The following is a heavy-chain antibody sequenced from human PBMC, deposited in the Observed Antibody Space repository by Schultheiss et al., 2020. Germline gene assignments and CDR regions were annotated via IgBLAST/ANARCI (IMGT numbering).Heavy chain of an antibody. Sequence: GGSLRLSCAASGFTFSSHAMSWVRQAPGKGLEWVSAISGSGGSTYYADSVKGRFTISRDNSKNTLYLQMNSLGAEDTAVYYCAKSRTLLNIVVYYFDYWGQGTLVTVSS. CDR1: GFTFSSHA. CDR2: ISGSGGST. D-gene: IGHD2-15*01. V-gene: IGHV3-23*01. CDR3: AKSRTLLNIVVYYFDY. J-gene: IGHJ4*02.